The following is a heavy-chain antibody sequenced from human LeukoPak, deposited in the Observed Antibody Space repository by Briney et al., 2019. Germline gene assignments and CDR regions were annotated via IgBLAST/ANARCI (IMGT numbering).Heavy chain of an antibody. J-gene: IGHJ5*02. CDR3: ATRMYNWNYAVDES. V-gene: IGHV1-18*01. D-gene: IGHD1-7*01. Sequence: GASVKVSCKASGYTFTSYGISWVRQAPGQGLEWMGWISAYNGNTNYAQKLQGRVTMTEDTSTDTAYMELSSLRSEDTAVYYCATRMYNWNYAVDESWGQGTLVTVSS. CDR2: ISAYNGNT. CDR1: GYTFTSYG.